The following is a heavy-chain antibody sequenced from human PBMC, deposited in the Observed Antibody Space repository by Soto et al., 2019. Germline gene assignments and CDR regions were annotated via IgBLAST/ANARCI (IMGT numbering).Heavy chain of an antibody. V-gene: IGHV4-59*01. CDR1: GGSISSYY. J-gene: IGHJ5*02. Sequence: SETLSLTCTVSGGSISSYYWSWIRQPPGKGLEWIGYTYYSGSTNYNPSLKSRVTISVDTSKNQFSLKLSSVTAADTAVYYCARFNIVVVPAAISGWFDPWGQGTLVTVSS. D-gene: IGHD2-2*01. CDR2: TYYSGST. CDR3: ARFNIVVVPAAISGWFDP.